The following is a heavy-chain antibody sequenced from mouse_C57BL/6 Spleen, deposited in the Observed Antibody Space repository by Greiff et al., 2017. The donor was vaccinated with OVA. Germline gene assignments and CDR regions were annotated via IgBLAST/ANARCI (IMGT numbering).Heavy chain of an antibody. CDR2: ISGGGGNT. V-gene: IGHV5-9*01. Sequence: EVKLVESGGGLVKPGGSLKLSCAASGFTFSSYTMSWVRQTPEKRLEWVATISGGGGNTYYPDSVKGRFTISRDNAKNTLYLQMSSLRSEDTALYYYARQHYGSSQAGFAYWGQGTLVTVSA. J-gene: IGHJ3*01. D-gene: IGHD1-1*01. CDR3: ARQHYGSSQAGFAY. CDR1: GFTFSSYT.